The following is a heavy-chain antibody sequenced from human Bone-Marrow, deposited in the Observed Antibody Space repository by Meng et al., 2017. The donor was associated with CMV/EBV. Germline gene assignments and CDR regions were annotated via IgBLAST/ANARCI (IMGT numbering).Heavy chain of an antibody. CDR1: GGSLSAFRSY. J-gene: IGHJ4*02. CDR3: ARDRGDYAGNSGIFDC. V-gene: IGHV4-61*01. Sequence: GSLRLSCTVSGGSLSAFRSYWAWLRQPPGKGLEYIASLYYSGTVTYDPSLQGRVTISADTSKNQFSLNLRSVTAADTAVYYCARDRGDYAGNSGIFDCWGRGILVIVSS. CDR2: LYYSGTV. D-gene: IGHD4-23*01.